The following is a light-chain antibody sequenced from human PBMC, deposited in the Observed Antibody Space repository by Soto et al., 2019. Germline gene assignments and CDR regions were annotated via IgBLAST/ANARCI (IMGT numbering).Light chain of an antibody. CDR2: GAS. CDR3: QQYNNWPWT. Sequence: EILMTQSPATLSVTPGERATLSCRASQSISGTLAWYQQKPGQAPRLLIYGASTRATSFPARFSGSGSGTDFTLTISSLQSEDFAVYYCQQYNNWPWTFGQGTKVDIK. J-gene: IGKJ1*01. V-gene: IGKV3-15*01. CDR1: QSISGT.